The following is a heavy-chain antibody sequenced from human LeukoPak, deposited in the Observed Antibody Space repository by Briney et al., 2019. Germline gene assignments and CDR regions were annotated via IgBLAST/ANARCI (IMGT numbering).Heavy chain of an antibody. V-gene: IGHV1-8*01. CDR2: MNLNSGNT. CDR3: ARGNPSYYYYYYMDV. CDR1: GYTFTSYD. J-gene: IGHJ6*03. Sequence: GASVKVSCKASGYTFTSYDINWVRQATGQGLEWMGWMNLNSGNTGYAQKFQGRVTMTRNTSISTAYMELSSLRSEDTAVYYCARGNPSYYYYYYMDVWGKGTTVTVSS.